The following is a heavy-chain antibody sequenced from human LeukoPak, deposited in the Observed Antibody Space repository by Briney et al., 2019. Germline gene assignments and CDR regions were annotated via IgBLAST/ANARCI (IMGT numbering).Heavy chain of an antibody. J-gene: IGHJ4*02. CDR3: ANGLGYCSSTSCYTFSY. CDR1: GFTFSSYA. CDR2: ISGSGGST. D-gene: IGHD2-2*02. V-gene: IGHV3-23*01. Sequence: GGSLRLSCAASGFTFSSYAMSWVRQAPGKGLEWVSAISGSGGSTYYADSVKGRFTISRDNSKNTLYLQMNSLRAEDTAVYYCANGLGYCSSTSCYTFSYWGQGTLVTVSS.